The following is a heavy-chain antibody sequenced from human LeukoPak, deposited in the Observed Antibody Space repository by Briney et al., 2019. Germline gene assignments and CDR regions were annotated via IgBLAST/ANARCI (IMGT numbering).Heavy chain of an antibody. V-gene: IGHV1-46*01. J-gene: IGHJ4*02. CDR1: GYTFITYY. D-gene: IGHD3-10*01. Sequence: GASVKVSCKASGYTFITYYMHWVRQAPGQGLEWMGIINPSCGGTTYAQHFQGRVTMTRDTSTDTVYMELTSLRSEDTAVYYCARVKFAGSYYFDYWGQGTLVTVSS. CDR2: INPSCGGT. CDR3: ARVKFAGSYYFDY.